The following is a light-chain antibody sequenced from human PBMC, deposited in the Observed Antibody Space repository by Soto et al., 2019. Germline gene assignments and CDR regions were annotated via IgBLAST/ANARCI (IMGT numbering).Light chain of an antibody. CDR2: EAP. Sequence: QSALTQPASESGSPGQSITISCTGTDSDVGSYDFVSWYQQHPGKAPKLIIYEAPKRPSGVSSRFSASRSGNTASLTISGLQAEDEADYYCCSYAGSSTYVFGTGTKVTVL. V-gene: IGLV2-23*01. CDR3: CSYAGSSTYV. CDR1: DSDVGSYDF. J-gene: IGLJ1*01.